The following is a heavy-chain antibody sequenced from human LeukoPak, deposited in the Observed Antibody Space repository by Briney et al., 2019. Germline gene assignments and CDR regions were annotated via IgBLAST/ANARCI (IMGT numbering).Heavy chain of an antibody. Sequence: SQTLCLSCTVSGDCICHGGYCSGIRQYPGKGLEYIGYFYYSGNTYYNPSLKSRVSISVDTSKTQFSLNLSSLTAEDTAVYYCARGSYCSITSCNTVDYWGQGTLVTVSS. CDR1: GDCICHGGYC. D-gene: IGHD2-2*01. CDR3: ARGSYCSITSCNTVDY. J-gene: IGHJ4*02. V-gene: IGHV4-31*02. CDR2: FYYSGNT.